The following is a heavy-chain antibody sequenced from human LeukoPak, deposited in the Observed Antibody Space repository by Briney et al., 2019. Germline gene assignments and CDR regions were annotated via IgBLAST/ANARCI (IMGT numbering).Heavy chain of an antibody. Sequence: SETLSLTCTVSGGSISSYYWSWIRQPAGKGLEWIGRIYTSGSTNYNPSLKSRVTMSVDTSKNQFSLKLSSVTAADTAVYYCVREMGHYYDSSGYYYFDYWGQGTLVTVSS. CDR2: IYTSGST. V-gene: IGHV4-4*07. CDR3: VREMGHYYDSSGYYYFDY. J-gene: IGHJ4*02. CDR1: GGSISSYY. D-gene: IGHD3-22*01.